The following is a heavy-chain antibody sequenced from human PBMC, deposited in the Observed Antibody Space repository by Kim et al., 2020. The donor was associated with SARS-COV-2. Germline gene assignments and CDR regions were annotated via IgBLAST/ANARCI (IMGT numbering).Heavy chain of an antibody. J-gene: IGHJ4*02. CDR3: ARWYLSGSYFDY. CDR2: IYYSGST. D-gene: IGHD1-26*01. Sequence: SETLSLTCTVSGGSISSYYWSWIRQPPGKGLEWIGYIYYSGSTNYNPSLKSRVTISVDTSKNQFSLKLSSVTAADTAVYYCARWYLSGSYFDYWGQGTLVTVSS. CDR1: GGSISSYY. V-gene: IGHV4-59*13.